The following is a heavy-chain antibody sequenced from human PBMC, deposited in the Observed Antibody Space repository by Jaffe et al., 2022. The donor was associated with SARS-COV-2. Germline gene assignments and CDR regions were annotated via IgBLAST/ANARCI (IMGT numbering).Heavy chain of an antibody. J-gene: IGHJ3*02. D-gene: IGHD3-22*01. CDR1: GGSFSGYY. CDR2: INHSGST. V-gene: IGHV4-34*01. Sequence: QVQLQQWGAGLLKPSETLSLTCAVYGGSFSGYYWSWIRQPPGKGLEWIGEINHSGSTNYNPSLKSRVTISVDTSKNQFSLKLSSVTAADTAVYYCARGDYYDSSAEGLNDAFDIWGQGTMVTVSS. CDR3: ARGDYYDSSAEGLNDAFDI.